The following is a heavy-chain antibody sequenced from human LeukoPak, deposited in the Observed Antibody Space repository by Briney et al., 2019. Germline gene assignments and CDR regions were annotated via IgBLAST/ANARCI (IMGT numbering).Heavy chain of an antibody. V-gene: IGHV4-30-2*01. CDR1: GGSISSGLYS. J-gene: IGHJ4*02. Sequence: SQTLSLTCDVSGGSISSGLYSWNWIRQPPGKGLEWIGYIYHSGSTYYNPSLKSRVTISVDTSKNQFSLKLSSVTAADTAVYYCARAYCGGDCYSDYWGQGTLVTVSS. D-gene: IGHD2-21*02. CDR3: ARAYCGGDCYSDY. CDR2: IYHSGST.